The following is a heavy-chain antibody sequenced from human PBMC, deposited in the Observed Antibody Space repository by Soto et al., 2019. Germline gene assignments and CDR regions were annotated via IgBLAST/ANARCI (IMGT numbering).Heavy chain of an antibody. D-gene: IGHD3-22*01. Sequence: SVKVSCKASGYTFTSYAMHWVRQAPGQRLEWMGWINAGNGNTKYSQKFQGRVTITRDKSASPAYMELSSLRSEDTAVYYCARVYDSSGFYYYYGMDVWGQGTTVTVSS. J-gene: IGHJ6*02. CDR3: ARVYDSSGFYYYYGMDV. CDR1: GYTFTSYA. CDR2: INAGNGNT. V-gene: IGHV1-3*01.